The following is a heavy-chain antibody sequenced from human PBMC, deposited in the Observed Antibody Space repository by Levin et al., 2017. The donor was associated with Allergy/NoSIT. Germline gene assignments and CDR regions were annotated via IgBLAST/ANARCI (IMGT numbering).Heavy chain of an antibody. CDR2: ISSNGGST. D-gene: IGHD6-19*01. CDR1: GFTFSSYA. V-gene: IGHV3-64D*06. CDR3: VKVSGSYSSGWYVDRYFDY. J-gene: IGHJ4*02. Sequence: GGSLRLSCSASGFTFSSYAMHWVRQAPGKGLEYVSAISSNGGSTYYADSVKGRFTISRDNSKNTLYLQMSSLRAEDTAVYYCVKVSGSYSSGWYVDRYFDYWGQGTLVTVSS.